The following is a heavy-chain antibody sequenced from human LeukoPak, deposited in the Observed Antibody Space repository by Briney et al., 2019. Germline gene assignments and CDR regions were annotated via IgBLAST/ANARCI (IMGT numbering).Heavy chain of an antibody. J-gene: IGHJ2*01. D-gene: IGHD7-27*01. CDR2: ISYDGSKK. Sequence: GGSLRLSCAASGFTFSSYAMHWVRQAPGKGLEWVAVISYDGSKKEYADSLKGRFTISRDDSKNTLYLQMNSLRDEDTAVYYCVRDFHSQLGIHWFFDLWGRGTLVTVSS. CDR1: GFTFSSYA. CDR3: VRDFHSQLGIHWFFDL. V-gene: IGHV3-33*01.